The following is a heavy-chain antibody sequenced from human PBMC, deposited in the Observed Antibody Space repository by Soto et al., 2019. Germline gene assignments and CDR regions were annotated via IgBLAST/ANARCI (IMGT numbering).Heavy chain of an antibody. J-gene: IGHJ6*02. CDR2: MNGAGTST. D-gene: IGHD3-10*01. Sequence: EVQLLESGGGLVQPGGSLRLSCAASGFTLTTYAMTWVRQPPGKGLEWVSSMNGAGTSTSYADSVKGRFTTSRDNSKNTLYLEMNSLRAEDTAVYYCARGGADHYHYGMDVWGQWTTVIVSS. CDR1: GFTLTTYA. CDR3: ARGGADHYHYGMDV. V-gene: IGHV3-23*01.